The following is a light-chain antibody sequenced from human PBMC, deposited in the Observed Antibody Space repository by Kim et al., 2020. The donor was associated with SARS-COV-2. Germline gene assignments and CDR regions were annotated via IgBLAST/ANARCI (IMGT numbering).Light chain of an antibody. Sequence: VSPGQPASITCSGDQLGNKYTSWYQQKPGQSPVLVIYQDNKRPSGIPERFSGSNSGNTATLTINGTQAMDEADYYCQAWDSTTVIFGGGTQLTVL. CDR2: QDN. CDR3: QAWDSTTVI. CDR1: QLGNKY. J-gene: IGLJ2*01. V-gene: IGLV3-1*01.